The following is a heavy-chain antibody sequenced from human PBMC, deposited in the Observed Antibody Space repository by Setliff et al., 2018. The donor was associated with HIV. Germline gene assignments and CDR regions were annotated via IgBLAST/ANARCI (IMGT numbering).Heavy chain of an antibody. CDR1: GGTFSSYA. CDR2: IIPIFGTA. J-gene: IGHJ6*02. CDR3: ARALSGWYYYYGMDV. V-gene: IGHV1-69*13. Sequence: ASVKVSCKASGGTFSSYAITWVRQAPGQGLEWMGGIIPIFGTANYAQKFQGRVTITADESTSTAYMDLSSLRSEDTALYYCARALSGWYYYYGMDVWGQGTTVTVSS. D-gene: IGHD3-3*01.